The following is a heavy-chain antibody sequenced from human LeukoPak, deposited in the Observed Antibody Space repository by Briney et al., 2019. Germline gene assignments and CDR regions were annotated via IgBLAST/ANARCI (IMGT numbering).Heavy chain of an antibody. Sequence: SETLSLTCAVYGGSFSGYYWSWIRQPPGKGLEWIGEINHSGSTNYNPSLKSRVTISVDTSKNQFSLKLSSVTAADTAVYYCARGMGATTWFDPWGQGTLVTVSS. V-gene: IGHV4-34*01. CDR2: INHSGST. CDR3: ARGMGATTWFDP. CDR1: GGSFSGYY. J-gene: IGHJ5*02. D-gene: IGHD1-26*01.